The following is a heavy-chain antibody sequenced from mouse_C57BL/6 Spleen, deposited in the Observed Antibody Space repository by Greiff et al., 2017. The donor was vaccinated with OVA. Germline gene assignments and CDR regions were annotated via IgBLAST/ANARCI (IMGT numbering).Heavy chain of an antibody. V-gene: IGHV3-6*01. J-gene: IGHJ4*01. CDR3: ASLYYYGSSYAMDY. CDR2: ISYDGSN. CDR1: GYSITSGYY. Sequence: EVQLVESGPGLVKPSQSLSLTCSVTGYSITSGYYWNWIRQFPGNKLEWMGYISYDGSNNYNPSLKNRISITRDTSKNQFFLKLNSVTTEDTATYYCASLYYYGSSYAMDYWGQGTSVTVSS. D-gene: IGHD1-1*01.